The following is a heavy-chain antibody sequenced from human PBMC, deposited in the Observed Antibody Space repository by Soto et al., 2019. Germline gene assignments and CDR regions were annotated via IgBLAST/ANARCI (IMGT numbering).Heavy chain of an antibody. J-gene: IGHJ4*02. CDR2: IIPIFGTT. Sequence: QVQLVQSGAEVKKPGSSVKVSCKTSGGTFSTYGISWVRQAPGQGLEWMGGIIPIFGTTSYAQKFQGRVTITADESTSTVYMELSSLRYEDTAVYYCASGHANDTSGYQGYWGQGTLVIVSS. V-gene: IGHV1-69*01. CDR3: ASGHANDTSGYQGY. D-gene: IGHD3-22*01. CDR1: GGTFSTYG.